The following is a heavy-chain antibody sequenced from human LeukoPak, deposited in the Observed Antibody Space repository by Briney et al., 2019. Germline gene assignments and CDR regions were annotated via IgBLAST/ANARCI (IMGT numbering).Heavy chain of an antibody. D-gene: IGHD6-13*01. J-gene: IGHJ4*02. V-gene: IGHV4-59*01. Sequence: SETLSLTCTVSGGSISSYYWSWIRQPPGKGLEWIGYIYYSGSTNYNPSLKSRVTISVDTSKNQFSLKLSSVTAADTAVYYCARDRAAAGTFFDYWGQGTLVTVSS. CDR2: IYYSGST. CDR3: ARDRAAAGTFFDY. CDR1: GGSISSYY.